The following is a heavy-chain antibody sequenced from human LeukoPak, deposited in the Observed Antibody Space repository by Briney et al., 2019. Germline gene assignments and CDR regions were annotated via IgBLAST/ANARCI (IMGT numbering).Heavy chain of an antibody. J-gene: IGHJ5*02. V-gene: IGHV3-21*04. Sequence: GGSLRLSCAASGFTFSSYSMNWVRQAPGKGLEWVSSISSSSSYIYYADSVKGRFTISRDNSKNTLYLQMNSLRAEDTAVYYCAGVETTGGGGVFDPWGQGTLVTVSS. CDR3: AGVETTGGGGVFDP. D-gene: IGHD3-16*01. CDR1: GFTFSSYS. CDR2: ISSSSSYI.